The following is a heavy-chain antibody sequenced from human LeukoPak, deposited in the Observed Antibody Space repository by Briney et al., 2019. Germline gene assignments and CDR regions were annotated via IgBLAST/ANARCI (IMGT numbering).Heavy chain of an antibody. D-gene: IGHD3-10*01. CDR2: INPSGGST. CDR3: ARAMVRGVIITTPFDY. J-gene: IGHJ4*02. V-gene: IGHV1-46*01. Sequence: ASVTVSCKASGYTFTSYYMHWVRQAPGQGLEWMGIINPSGGSTSYAQKFQGRVTMTRDTSTSTVYMELSSLRSEDTAVYYCARAMVRGVIITTPFDYWGQGTLVTVSS. CDR1: GYTFTSYY.